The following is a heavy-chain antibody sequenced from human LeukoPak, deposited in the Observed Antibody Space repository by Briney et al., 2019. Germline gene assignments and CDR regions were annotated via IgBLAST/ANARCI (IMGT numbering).Heavy chain of an antibody. Sequence: GASVKVSCKASGYTFTSYGISWVRQAPGQGLEWMGWISAYNGNTNYAQKLQGRVTMTTDTSTSTAYTELRSLRSDDTAVYYCASGILYYDSSGYYYSLPDYWGQGTLVTVSS. CDR2: ISAYNGNT. V-gene: IGHV1-18*01. CDR3: ASGILYYDSSGYYYSLPDY. D-gene: IGHD3-22*01. CDR1: GYTFTSYG. J-gene: IGHJ4*02.